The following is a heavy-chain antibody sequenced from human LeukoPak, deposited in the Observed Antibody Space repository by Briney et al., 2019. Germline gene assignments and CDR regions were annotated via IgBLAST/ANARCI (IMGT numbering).Heavy chain of an antibody. D-gene: IGHD5-24*01. J-gene: IGHJ4*02. Sequence: GGSPRLSCAASGFTFSSYSMNWVRQAPGKGLEWVSSISSSSSYIYYADSVKGRFTISRDNAKNSLYLQMNSLRAEDTAVYYCARDGGDGYNPAWGYYFDYWGQGTLVTVSS. CDR1: GFTFSSYS. CDR3: ARDGGDGYNPAWGYYFDY. CDR2: ISSSSSYI. V-gene: IGHV3-21*01.